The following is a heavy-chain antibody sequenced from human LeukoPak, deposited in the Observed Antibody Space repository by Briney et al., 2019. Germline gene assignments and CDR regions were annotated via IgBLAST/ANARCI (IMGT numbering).Heavy chain of an antibody. CDR1: GYTFTSYG. V-gene: IGHV1-18*01. CDR3: ARLGIAAAGTSLPAESYWYFDL. J-gene: IGHJ2*01. CDR2: ISAYNGNT. Sequence: ASVKVSCEASGYTFTSYGISWVRQAPGQGLEWMGWISAYNGNTNYAQKLQGRVTMTTDTSTSTAYMELRSLRSDDTAVYYCARLGIAAAGTSLPAESYWYFDLWGRGTLVTVSS. D-gene: IGHD6-13*01.